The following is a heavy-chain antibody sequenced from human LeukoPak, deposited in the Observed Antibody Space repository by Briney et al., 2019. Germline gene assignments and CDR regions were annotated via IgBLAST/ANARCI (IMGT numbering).Heavy chain of an antibody. V-gene: IGHV3-48*02. CDR3: ARGDIVATLPRGWFDP. D-gene: IGHD5-12*01. J-gene: IGHJ5*02. CDR2: ISSNSSTI. Sequence: GGSLRLSCAASGFTFSSYSMNRVRQAPGKGLEWVSYISSNSSTIYYADSVKGRFTISRDNAKNSLYLQMNSLRDEDTAVYYCARGDIVATLPRGWFDPWGQGTLVTVSS. CDR1: GFTFSSYS.